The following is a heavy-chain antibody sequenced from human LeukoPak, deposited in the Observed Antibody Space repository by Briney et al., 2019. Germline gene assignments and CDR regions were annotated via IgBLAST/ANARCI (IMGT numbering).Heavy chain of an antibody. Sequence: ASVKVSCKASGGTFSSYAISWVRQARGQGLEWMGGIIPIFGTANYAQKFQGRVTITTDESTSTAYMELSSLRSEDTAVYYCARGGRTVTTITPPDYWGQGTLVNVSS. J-gene: IGHJ4*02. CDR1: GGTFSSYA. V-gene: IGHV1-69*05. CDR3: ARGGRTVTTITPPDY. CDR2: IIPIFGTA. D-gene: IGHD4-17*01.